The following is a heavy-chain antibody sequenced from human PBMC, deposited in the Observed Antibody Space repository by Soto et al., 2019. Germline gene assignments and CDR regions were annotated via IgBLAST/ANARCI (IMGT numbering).Heavy chain of an antibody. CDR2: ISGSGGST. J-gene: IGHJ4*02. Sequence: GGSLRLSCAASGFTFSSYAMSWVRQAPGKGLEWVSAISGSGGSTYYADSVKGRFTISRDNSKNTLYLQMNSLRAEDTAVYYCAKASGSRSTGLLSYWGQGTRVTVAS. V-gene: IGHV3-23*01. CDR3: AKASGSRSTGLLSY. D-gene: IGHD1-26*01. CDR1: GFTFSSYA.